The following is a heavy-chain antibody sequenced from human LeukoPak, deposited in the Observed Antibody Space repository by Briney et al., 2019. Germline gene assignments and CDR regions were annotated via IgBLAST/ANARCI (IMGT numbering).Heavy chain of an antibody. CDR3: ARGDGSPGTEIDY. D-gene: IGHD1-14*01. Sequence: SETLSLTCTVSGGSISSYFWSWIRQPPGKGLEWIGYIYYTGRINYNPSLKSRVTMSVDTSKNQFSLKLSSVTAADTAMYYCARGDGSPGTEIDYWGQGTLVAVSS. J-gene: IGHJ4*02. CDR2: IYYTGRI. V-gene: IGHV4-59*01. CDR1: GGSISSYF.